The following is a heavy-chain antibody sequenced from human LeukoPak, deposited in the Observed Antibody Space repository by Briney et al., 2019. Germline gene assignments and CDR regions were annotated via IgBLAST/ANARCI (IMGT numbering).Heavy chain of an antibody. V-gene: IGHV4-59*01. Sequence: SETLSLTCTVSGGSLSGYYWSWIRQPPGKGPEWIGYIYYSGTTNYTPSLKSRVTISVDTSKNQFSLKLSSVTAADTAVYYCARFRWLQPFDYWGQGTLVTVSS. J-gene: IGHJ4*02. CDR3: ARFRWLQPFDY. CDR1: GGSLSGYY. CDR2: IYYSGTT. D-gene: IGHD5-24*01.